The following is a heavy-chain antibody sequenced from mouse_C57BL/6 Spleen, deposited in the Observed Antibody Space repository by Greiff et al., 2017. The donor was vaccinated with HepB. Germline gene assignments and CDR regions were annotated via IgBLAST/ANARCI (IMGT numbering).Heavy chain of an antibody. V-gene: IGHV3-6*01. J-gene: IGHJ4*01. CDR1: GYSITSGYY. D-gene: IGHD2-5*01. CDR2: ISYDGSN. Sequence: DVKLQESGPGLVKPSQSLSLTCSVTGYSITSGYYWNWIRQFPGNKLEWMGYISYDGSNNYNPSLKNRISITRDTSKNQFFLKLNSVTTEDTATYYCARDTYSIYAMDYWGQGTSVTVSS. CDR3: ARDTYSIYAMDY.